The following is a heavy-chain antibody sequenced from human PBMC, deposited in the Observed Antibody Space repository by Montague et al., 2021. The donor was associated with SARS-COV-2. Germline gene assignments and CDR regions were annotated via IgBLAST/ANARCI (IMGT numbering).Heavy chain of an antibody. V-gene: IGHV3-11*01. D-gene: IGHD3-10*01. Sequence: SLRLSCAASGFTFSDYYMSWIRQAPGKGLEWLSYIAISGTTIYYADSVKARVTISRDDAENSLYLQMNSLRAEDTAVYYCARGRGSYYVPYYYYYAMDVWGQGTTGTVSS. CDR2: IAISGTTI. J-gene: IGHJ6*02. CDR3: ARGRGSYYVPYYYYYAMDV. CDR1: GFTFSDYY.